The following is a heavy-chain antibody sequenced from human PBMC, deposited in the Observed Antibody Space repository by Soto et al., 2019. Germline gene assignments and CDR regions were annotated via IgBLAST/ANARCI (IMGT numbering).Heavy chain of an antibody. CDR2: IKQDGSEE. V-gene: IGHV3-7*01. J-gene: IGHJ5*02. CDR3: ARLYADFWSGFP. Sequence: EVQLVESGGNLVQPGGSLRLSCAASGFTFSSYWMSWVRQAPGKGLEWVANIKQDGSEEYYLDSVEGRFAISRDNAKNSLYLQMNRLRAEDTAVYYCARLYADFWSGFPWGQGTLVTVSS. CDR1: GFTFSSYW. D-gene: IGHD3-3*01.